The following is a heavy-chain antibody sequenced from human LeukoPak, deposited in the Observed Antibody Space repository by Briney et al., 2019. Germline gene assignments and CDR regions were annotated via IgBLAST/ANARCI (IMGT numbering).Heavy chain of an antibody. J-gene: IGHJ4*02. CDR1: GSTFSSYS. Sequence: GGSLRLSWAASGSTFSSYSMSWVRQAPGKGLEWVSYISSSSSAMYYADSMKGRFTISRDNAKNSLYLQMNNLRDEDTAVYYCARGSGNSFDYWGQGALVTVSS. D-gene: IGHD3-10*01. V-gene: IGHV3-48*02. CDR3: ARGSGNSFDY. CDR2: ISSSSSAM.